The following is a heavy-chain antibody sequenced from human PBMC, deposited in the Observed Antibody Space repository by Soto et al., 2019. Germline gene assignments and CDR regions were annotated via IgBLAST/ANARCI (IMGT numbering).Heavy chain of an antibody. Sequence: SETLSLTCAVSGGSISSGGYSWSWIRQPPGKGLEWIGYIYHSGSTYYNPSLKSRVTISVDRSKNQFPLKLSSVTAADAAVYYCAAGGGLPRYYWGQGTLVTVSS. D-gene: IGHD5-12*01. CDR3: AAGGGLPRYY. J-gene: IGHJ4*02. CDR2: IYHSGST. CDR1: GGSISSGGYS. V-gene: IGHV4-30-2*01.